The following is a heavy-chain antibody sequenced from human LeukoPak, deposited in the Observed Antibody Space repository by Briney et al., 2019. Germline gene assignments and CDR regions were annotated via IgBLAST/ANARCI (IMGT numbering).Heavy chain of an antibody. Sequence: GGPLRLSCAVSGVPFSSYSMNWVRQAPGKGLEWVSYISASGSNIYYLDAVKGRFTVSRDNAMNSLFLQMDRPRAEDTAIYYCVRVKGTYFDFWGQGTLVTVSS. CDR3: VRVKGTYFDF. CDR1: GVPFSSYS. D-gene: IGHD1-1*01. V-gene: IGHV3-48*01. J-gene: IGHJ4*02. CDR2: ISASGSNI.